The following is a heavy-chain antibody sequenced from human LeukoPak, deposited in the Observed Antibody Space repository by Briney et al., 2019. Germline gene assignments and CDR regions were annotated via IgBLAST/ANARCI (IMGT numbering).Heavy chain of an antibody. V-gene: IGHV1-69*05. D-gene: IGHD1-26*01. CDR1: GGTFSSYA. J-gene: IGHJ6*03. CDR3: GVSYGPYYYYYMDV. CDR2: IIPIFGTA. Sequence: SVKVSCKASGGTFSSYAISWVRQAPGQGLEWMGGIIPIFGTANYAQKFQGRVTITTDESTSTAYMELSSLRSEDTAVYYCGVSYGPYYYYYMDVWGKGTTVTVSS.